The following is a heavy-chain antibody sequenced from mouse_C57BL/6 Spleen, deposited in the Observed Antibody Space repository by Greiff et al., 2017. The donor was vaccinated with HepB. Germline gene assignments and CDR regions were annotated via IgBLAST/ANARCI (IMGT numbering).Heavy chain of an antibody. CDR1: GFSLTSYG. CDR3: ARNSIHYYGSSLWYFDV. CDR2: IWSGGST. J-gene: IGHJ1*03. Sequence: QVQLQESGPGLVQPSQSLSITCTVSGFSLTSYGVHWVRQSPGKGLEWLGVIWSGGSTDYNAAFISRLSISKDNSKSQVFFKMNSLQADDTAIYYCARNSIHYYGSSLWYFDVWGTGTTVTVSS. D-gene: IGHD1-1*01. V-gene: IGHV2-2*01.